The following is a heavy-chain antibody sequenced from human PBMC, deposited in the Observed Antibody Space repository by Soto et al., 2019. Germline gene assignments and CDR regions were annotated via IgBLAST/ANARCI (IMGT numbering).Heavy chain of an antibody. V-gene: IGHV4-59*01. D-gene: IGHD1-26*01. CDR3: AREGGGYRFDY. CDR2: IFYTGYT. J-gene: IGHJ4*02. CDR1: DGSRGTYY. Sequence: QVQLLESGPRLVKPSETLSLTCAVPDGSRGTYYWSWIRQPPGKGLEWIGYIFYTGYTNYNPSLRSRVPTSVAPSRHQLCRNLRPVTAADTAGYYCAREGGGYRFDYWGQGILVTVSS.